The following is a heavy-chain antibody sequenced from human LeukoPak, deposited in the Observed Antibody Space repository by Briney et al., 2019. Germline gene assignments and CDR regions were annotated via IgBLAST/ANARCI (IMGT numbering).Heavy chain of an antibody. CDR2: IKQDGSEK. D-gene: IGHD3-22*01. J-gene: IGHJ6*02. CDR3: ARESFYEGMDV. CDR1: GFTFGSYW. Sequence: PGGSLRLSCAASGFTFGSYWMSWVRQAPGKGLEWVANIKQDGSEKYYVDSVKGRFTISRDNAKNSLYLQMNSLRAEDTAVYYCARESFYEGMDVWGQGTTVTVSS. V-gene: IGHV3-7*01.